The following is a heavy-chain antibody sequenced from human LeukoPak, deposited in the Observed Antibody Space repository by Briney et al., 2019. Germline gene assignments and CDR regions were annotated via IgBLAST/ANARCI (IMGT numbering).Heavy chain of an antibody. D-gene: IGHD5-24*01. CDR2: IKEDGTET. J-gene: IGHJ4*02. CDR1: GFMFSSNW. Sequence: GGSLRLSCAASGFMFSSNWMSWVRLAPGKGLEWVANIKEDGTETYYVDSVKGRFTISRDNAKNSLYLQMNSLRVEDTAVYYCTKEGRSLQTYWGQGTLVTVSS. V-gene: IGHV3-7*03. CDR3: TKEGRSLQTY.